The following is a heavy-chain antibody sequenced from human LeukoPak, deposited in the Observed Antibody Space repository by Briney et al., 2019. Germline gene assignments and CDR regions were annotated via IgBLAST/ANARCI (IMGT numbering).Heavy chain of an antibody. Sequence: ASVTVSFKASVYTFTAYCSYWVRQAPGQGLEWMGWINPNSGGTNYAPRFQGRVTMTRDTSISTAYMEPSRLTSDDTAVYYCTISIRIGYNSNPISCWGQGTLVTVSS. CDR3: TISIRIGYNSNPISC. J-gene: IGHJ4*02. V-gene: IGHV1-2*02. CDR1: VYTFTAYC. D-gene: IGHD1-20*01. CDR2: INPNSGGT.